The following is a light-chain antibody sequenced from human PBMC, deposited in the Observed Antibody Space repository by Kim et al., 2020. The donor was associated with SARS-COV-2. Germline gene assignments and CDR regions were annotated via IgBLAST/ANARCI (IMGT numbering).Light chain of an antibody. CDR3: AAWDDSLNVV. J-gene: IGLJ2*01. CDR1: SSNIGSNY. V-gene: IGLV1-47*01. Sequence: PGQRVTSSCSGSSSNIGSNYVYWYQQLPGTAPKLLIYRNNQRPSGVPDRFSGSKSGTSASLAISGLRSEDEADYYCAAWDDSLNVVFGGGTQLTVL. CDR2: RNN.